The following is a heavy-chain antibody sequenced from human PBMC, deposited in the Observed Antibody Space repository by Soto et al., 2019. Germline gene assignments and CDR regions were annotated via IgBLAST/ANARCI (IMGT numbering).Heavy chain of an antibody. D-gene: IGHD4-4*01. J-gene: IGHJ4*02. CDR1: GFSLGPYG. V-gene: IGHV3-23*01. Sequence: QSGGSLRLSCAVSGFSLGPYGVTWVRQTPEKGLEWVTGFSGGSGAIFYADSVRGRFTISRDSSTAYLQMNNLRPEDTAVYYCAREGINNYNEYYFDSWGQGTVVTVSS. CDR3: AREGINNYNEYYFDS. CDR2: FSGGSGAI.